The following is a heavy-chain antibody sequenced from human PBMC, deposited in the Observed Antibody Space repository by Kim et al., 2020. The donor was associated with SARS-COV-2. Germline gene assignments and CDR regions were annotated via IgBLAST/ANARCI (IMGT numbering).Heavy chain of an antibody. J-gene: IGHJ5*02. V-gene: IGHV4-30-2*04. CDR3: ARDTPKQQLVQVPKNWFDP. Sequence: SRVTISVDTSKNQFSLKLSSVTAADTAVYYCARDTPKQQLVQVPKNWFDPWGQGTLVTVSS. D-gene: IGHD6-13*01.